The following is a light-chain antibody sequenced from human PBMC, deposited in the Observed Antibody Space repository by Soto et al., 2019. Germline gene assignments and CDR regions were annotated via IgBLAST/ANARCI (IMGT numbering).Light chain of an antibody. Sequence: EIVMTQSPASLSVSPGDGATLSCRASQSVASNVAWYQQKPGQGPRLLIHGASTRALGVPARFSGSGSGTDFTLTISSLQSEDFAVYYCQQYHNLPPQYTFGQGTKLQIK. J-gene: IGKJ2*01. CDR1: QSVASN. CDR3: QQYHNLPPQYT. V-gene: IGKV3-15*01. CDR2: GAS.